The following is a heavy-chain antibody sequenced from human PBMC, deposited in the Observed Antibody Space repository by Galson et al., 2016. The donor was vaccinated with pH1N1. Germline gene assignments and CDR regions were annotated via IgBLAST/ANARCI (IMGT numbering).Heavy chain of an antibody. D-gene: IGHD3-10*01. V-gene: IGHV1-2*02. CDR2: INPNSGGT. Sequence: SVKVSCKASGYTFIVHYIHWARQAPGHGLEWMGWINPNSGGTNYAQNFQGRVTLTRDTSINTAYVELSSLTSDDTAVYYCATGSGSSWFDPWGQGTLVTVSS. J-gene: IGHJ5*02. CDR1: GYTFIVHY. CDR3: ATGSGSSWFDP.